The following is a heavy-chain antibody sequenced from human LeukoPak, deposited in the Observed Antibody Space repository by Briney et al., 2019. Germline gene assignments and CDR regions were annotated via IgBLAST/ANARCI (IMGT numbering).Heavy chain of an antibody. D-gene: IGHD2-8*01. CDR3: VLAPNSNWFDF. CDR2: THYSGTT. CDR1: GDSISGFY. J-gene: IGHJ5*01. V-gene: IGHV4-59*12. Sequence: SETLSLTCGVSGDSISGFYWNWIRQSPGKGLEWIAVTHYSGTTNYNPSLKSRVTISIDTSRQQFFLKLSSVTAADTAVYYCVLAPNSNWFDFWGQGTRVTVSS.